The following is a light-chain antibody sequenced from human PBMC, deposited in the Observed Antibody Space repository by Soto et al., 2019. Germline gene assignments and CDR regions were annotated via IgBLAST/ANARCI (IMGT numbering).Light chain of an antibody. CDR1: QSVSSY. Sequence: IVLTQSPSTLSLSPGERATLSCRASQSVSSYLAWYQQKPGQAPRLLIYDASNRATGIPARFSGSGSGTDFTLTISSLEPEDFAVYYCQQYNQWPPWTFGQGTKVDIK. V-gene: IGKV3-11*01. CDR2: DAS. J-gene: IGKJ1*01. CDR3: QQYNQWPPWT.